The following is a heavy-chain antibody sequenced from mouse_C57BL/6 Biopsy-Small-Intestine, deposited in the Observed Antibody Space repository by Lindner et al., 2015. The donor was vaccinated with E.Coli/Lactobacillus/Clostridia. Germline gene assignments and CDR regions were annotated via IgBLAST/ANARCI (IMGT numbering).Heavy chain of an antibody. Sequence: VQLQESGPELVKPGVSVKMSCKASGNTFTNFVLHWMKQRPGQGLEWIGYINPYNDGTKYNERFKGKATLTSDRSSSTAYLELSSLTSEDSAVYYCSRRGLPRFDYWGQGTTLTVSS. CDR3: SRRGLPRFDY. V-gene: IGHV1-14*01. J-gene: IGHJ2*01. D-gene: IGHD2-2*01. CDR2: INPYNDGT. CDR1: GNTFTNFV.